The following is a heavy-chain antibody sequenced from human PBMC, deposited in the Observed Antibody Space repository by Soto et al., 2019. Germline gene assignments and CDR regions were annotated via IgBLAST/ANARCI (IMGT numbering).Heavy chain of an antibody. CDR1: GGSVSSGNYY. D-gene: IGHD5-18*01. J-gene: IGHJ5*02. CDR2: IYYIGRT. Sequence: QVQLQESGPGLVKPSETLSLTCTVSGGSVSSGNYYWSWIRQPPGKGLEWIGCIYYIGRTNYNPSLKSRVTISVDTSKNLFSLKLSSVTAADTAVYYCERYLLMQRPIGRGYIFVGQGWFYPWGQGPLVTVSS. V-gene: IGHV4-61*01. CDR3: ERYLLMQRPIGRGYIFVGQGWFYP.